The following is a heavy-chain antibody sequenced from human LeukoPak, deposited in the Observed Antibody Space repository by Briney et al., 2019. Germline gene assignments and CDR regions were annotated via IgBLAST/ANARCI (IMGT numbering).Heavy chain of an antibody. V-gene: IGHV1-18*01. J-gene: IGHJ5*02. D-gene: IGHD2-2*01. CDR3: AKGGYCSSTSCSRFDP. CDR2: ISAYNGNT. CDR1: GYTFTSYG. Sequence: GASVKVSCKASGYTFTSYGISWVRQAPGQGLEWMGWISAYNGNTNYAQKLQGRVTMTTDTSTSTAYMELRSLRSDDTAVYYCAKGGYCSSTSCSRFDPWGQGTLVTVSS.